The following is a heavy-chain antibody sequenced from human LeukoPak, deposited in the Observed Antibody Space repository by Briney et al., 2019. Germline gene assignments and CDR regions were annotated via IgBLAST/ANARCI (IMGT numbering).Heavy chain of an antibody. J-gene: IGHJ4*02. V-gene: IGHV3-53*01. CDR1: GGSISSSNW. CDR3: ARRAGDYSHPYDY. D-gene: IGHD3-22*01. CDR2: IYSGGNT. Sequence: PSETLSLTCAVSGGSISSSNWWSWVRQPPGKGLEWVSFIYSGGNTYYADSVKGRFTISRDNSKNTVHLQMNSLRAEDTAMYYCARRAGDYSHPYDYWGQGTLVTVSS.